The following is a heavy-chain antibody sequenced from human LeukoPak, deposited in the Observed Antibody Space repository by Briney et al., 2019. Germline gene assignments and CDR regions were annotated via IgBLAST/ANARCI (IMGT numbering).Heavy chain of an antibody. D-gene: IGHD3-22*01. Sequence: ASVKVSCKASGYTFTDYYMHWVRQAPGQGLEWMGWINPNSGDTNYAQKFQGRVTMTRDTSISTAYMDLSGLRSDDTAVYYCARNSAYDSSSDYWGQGTLDTVSS. CDR1: GYTFTDYY. CDR3: ARNSAYDSSSDY. CDR2: INPNSGDT. V-gene: IGHV1-2*02. J-gene: IGHJ4*02.